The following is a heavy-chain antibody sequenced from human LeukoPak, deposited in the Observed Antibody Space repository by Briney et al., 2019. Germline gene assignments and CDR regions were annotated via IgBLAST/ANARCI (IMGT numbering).Heavy chain of an antibody. CDR1: GYTFPSYF. V-gene: IGHV1-46*01. CDR2: INPTGGST. Sequence: RRASVKVSCKASGYTFPSYFMHWVRQAPGQGHEWMGIINPTGGSTTYAQKFQGRVTMTRDTSTSTVYMELSSLRSDDTAVYYCARTAARRFDYWGQGTLVTDSS. J-gene: IGHJ4*02. D-gene: IGHD6-6*01. CDR3: ARTAARRFDY.